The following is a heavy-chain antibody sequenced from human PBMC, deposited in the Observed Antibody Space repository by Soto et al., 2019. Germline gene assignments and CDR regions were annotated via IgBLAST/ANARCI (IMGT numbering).Heavy chain of an antibody. D-gene: IGHD3-10*01. CDR2: IYHSGST. CDR3: ARVRVVLWFGELCSWFDP. J-gene: IGHJ5*02. CDR1: GYSIRSGYF. V-gene: IGHV4-38-2*01. Sequence: SETLSLTCAVSGYSIRSGYFWGWIRQPPGKGLEWIGEIYHSGSTNYNPSLKSRVTISVDKSKNQFSLKLSSVTAADTAVYYCARVRVVLWFGELCSWFDPWGQGTLVTVSS.